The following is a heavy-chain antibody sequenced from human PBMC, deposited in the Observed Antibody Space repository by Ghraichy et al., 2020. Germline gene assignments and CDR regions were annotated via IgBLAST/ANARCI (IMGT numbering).Heavy chain of an antibody. CDR3: ARLVGIAAAGIRWFDP. J-gene: IGHJ5*02. Sequence: SQTLSLTCAVYGGSFSGYYWSWIRQPPGKGLEWIGEINHSGSTNYNPSLKSRVTISVDTSKNQFSLKLSSVTPADTAVYYCARLVGIAAAGIRWFDPWGQGTLVTVSS. CDR2: INHSGST. D-gene: IGHD6-13*01. V-gene: IGHV4-34*01. CDR1: GGSFSGYY.